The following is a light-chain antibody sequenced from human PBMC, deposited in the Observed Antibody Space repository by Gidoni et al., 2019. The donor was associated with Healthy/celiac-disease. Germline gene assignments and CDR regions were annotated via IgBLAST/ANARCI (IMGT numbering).Light chain of an antibody. CDR1: QSVSSSY. Sequence: IVLTQTPGTLSLSTGERATLSCRASQSVSSSYLAWYQQKPGQAPRLLIYGASSRATGIPDRFSGSGSGTDFTLTISRLEPEDFAVYYWQQYGSSSYTFGQGTKLEIK. J-gene: IGKJ2*01. V-gene: IGKV3-20*01. CDR3: QQYGSSSYT. CDR2: GAS.